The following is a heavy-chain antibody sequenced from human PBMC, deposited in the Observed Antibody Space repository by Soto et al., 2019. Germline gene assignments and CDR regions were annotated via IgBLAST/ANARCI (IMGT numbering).Heavy chain of an antibody. CDR1: GDSINSNYC. CDR3: ARHSRAVSYYGMDV. V-gene: IGHV4-59*08. Sequence: SETLTLTCAVSGDSINSNYCGTWVRQPPGKGLEWIAYIYYSGGTSYNPSLKSRVSISVGTSKNQLSLRLSSVTAADTAVYFCARHSRAVSYYGMDVWGQGTTVTVSS. CDR2: IYYSGGT. D-gene: IGHD2-2*01. J-gene: IGHJ6*02.